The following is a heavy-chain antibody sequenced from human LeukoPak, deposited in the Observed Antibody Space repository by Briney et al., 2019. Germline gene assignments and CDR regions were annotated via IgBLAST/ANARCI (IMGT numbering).Heavy chain of an antibody. CDR1: GFIFNNYW. Sequence: GGSLRLSCAASGFIFNNYWMSWVRQAPGKGLEWVANIKQHGSEKYYVDSVKGRFTISRDNAKNSLYLQMNSLRAEDTAVYYCARAHRSRAFDYWGQGTLVTVSS. CDR3: ARAHRSRAFDY. V-gene: IGHV3-7*01. CDR2: IKQHGSEK. D-gene: IGHD1-14*01. J-gene: IGHJ4*02.